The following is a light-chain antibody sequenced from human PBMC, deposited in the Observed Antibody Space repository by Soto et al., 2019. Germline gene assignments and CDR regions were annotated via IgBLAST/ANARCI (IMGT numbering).Light chain of an antibody. CDR2: DAS. CDR1: QNIASY. J-gene: IGKJ4*01. CDR3: QQRTNWPPLT. Sequence: EIVLTQSPATLSLSPGERATLSCSASQNIASYFAWYQHRPGQAPRLLISDASNRAAGIPDRFSGSGSGTAFTLTISSLEPEDCAIYYCQQRTNWPPLTFGGGTRVEIK. V-gene: IGKV3-11*01.